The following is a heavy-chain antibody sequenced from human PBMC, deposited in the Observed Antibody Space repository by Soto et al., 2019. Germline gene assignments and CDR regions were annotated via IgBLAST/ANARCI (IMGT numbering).Heavy chain of an antibody. Sequence: EVQIVESGGGLVQPGGSLRLSCAASGFTFSSYSMNWVLQAPGKGLEWVSYISSSSSTIYYADSVKGRFTRSRDNAKNTLYLPMTSLRDADTAVYYCERGLGGDYYYYGMDVWGRGTTVTVS. CDR2: ISSSSSTI. CDR1: GFTFSSYS. CDR3: ERGLGGDYYYYGMDV. D-gene: IGHD3-16*01. V-gene: IGHV3-48*02. J-gene: IGHJ6*02.